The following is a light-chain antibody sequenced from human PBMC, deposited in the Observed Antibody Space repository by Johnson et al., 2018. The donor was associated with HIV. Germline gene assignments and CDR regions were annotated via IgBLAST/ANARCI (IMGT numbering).Light chain of an antibody. V-gene: IGLV1-51*01. Sequence: QSVLTQPPSVSAAPGQKVTISCSGSSSNIGNNYVSRYQQVPGTAPKLLIYDNNKRPSGIPDRFSGSKSGTSATLGITGLQTGDEADYYCGTWDNSLRATDVFGIGTKVTVL. J-gene: IGLJ1*01. CDR1: SSNIGNNY. CDR2: DNN. CDR3: GTWDNSLRATDV.